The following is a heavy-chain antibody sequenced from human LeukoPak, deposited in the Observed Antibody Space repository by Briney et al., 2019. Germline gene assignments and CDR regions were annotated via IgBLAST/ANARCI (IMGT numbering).Heavy chain of an antibody. D-gene: IGHD4-23*01. CDR2: IASDGSST. V-gene: IGHV3-74*01. CDR1: GFNFSDFY. Sequence: GGSLRLSCAASGFNFSDFYMSWVRQAPGKGLVWVSRIASDGSSTTYADSVKGRFSISRNNAKNTLYLQMNSLRVEDTAVYYCARGRPHGNDYWGQGTLVTVSS. CDR3: ARGRPHGNDY. J-gene: IGHJ4*02.